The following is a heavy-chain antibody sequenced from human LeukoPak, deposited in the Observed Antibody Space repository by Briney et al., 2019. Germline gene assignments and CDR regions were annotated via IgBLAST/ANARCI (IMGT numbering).Heavy chain of an antibody. Sequence: GGSLRLSCAASGFTFTNNWKSWVRQAPGKGLEWVANIKSDGSEKYYVDSVEGRFTISRDNARNIVSLQMDSLRGEDTAVYYCVRALGSPTADHWGQGTLVTVSS. CDR2: IKSDGSEK. J-gene: IGHJ4*02. V-gene: IGHV3-7*01. CDR1: GFTFTNNW. CDR3: VRALGSPTADH. D-gene: IGHD3-16*01.